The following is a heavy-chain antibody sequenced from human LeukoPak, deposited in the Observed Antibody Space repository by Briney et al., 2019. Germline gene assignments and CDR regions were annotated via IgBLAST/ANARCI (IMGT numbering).Heavy chain of an antibody. J-gene: IGHJ4*02. CDR2: IKQDGSEK. Sequence: PGGSLRLSCAASGFTFSRYWMGWVRQAPGKGLEWVANIKQDGSEKYYVDSVKGRFTISRDNAKNSLYLQMNSLRAEDTAVYYCARSVGSGYYFEYWGQGTLVTVSS. CDR3: ARSVGSGYYFEY. V-gene: IGHV3-7*05. CDR1: GFTFSRYW. D-gene: IGHD3-10*01.